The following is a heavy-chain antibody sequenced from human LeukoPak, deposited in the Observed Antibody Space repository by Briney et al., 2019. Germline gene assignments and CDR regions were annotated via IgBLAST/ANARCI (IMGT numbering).Heavy chain of an antibody. CDR3: ARSAGGHGSGDHFDY. CDR2: IIPILGIA. D-gene: IGHD3-10*01. J-gene: IGHJ4*02. V-gene: IGHV1-69*04. Sequence: GSSVNVPCKASGGIFSSYAISWVRQAPGQGLEWMGRIIPILGIANYAQKFQGGVTITADKSTSTAYMELSSLRSEDTAVYYCARSAGGHGSGDHFDYWGQGTLVTVSS. CDR1: GGIFSSYA.